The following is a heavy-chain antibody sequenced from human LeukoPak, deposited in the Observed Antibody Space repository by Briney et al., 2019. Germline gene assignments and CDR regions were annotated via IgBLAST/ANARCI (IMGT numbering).Heavy chain of an antibody. CDR3: ARGKSRRYDSDWFDP. J-gene: IGHJ5*02. Sequence: PSETLSLTCTVSGGSISSSSYYWGWIRQPPGKGLEWIGSIYYSGSTNYNPSLKSRVTISVDTSKNQFSLKLSSVTAADTAVYYCARGKSRRYDSDWFDPWGQGTLVTVSS. V-gene: IGHV4-39*07. CDR2: IYYSGST. D-gene: IGHD5-12*01. CDR1: GGSISSSSYY.